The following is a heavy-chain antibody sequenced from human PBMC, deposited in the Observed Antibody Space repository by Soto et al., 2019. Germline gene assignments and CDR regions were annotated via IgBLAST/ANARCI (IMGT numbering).Heavy chain of an antibody. CDR1: GFSLSTSGVG. CDR2: IYWNDDK. V-gene: IGHV2-5*01. CDR3: AHRLDGSSWSSWFDP. D-gene: IGHD6-13*01. J-gene: IGHJ5*02. Sequence: SGPTLVNPTQTLTLTCTFSGFSLSTSGVGVGWIRQPPGKALEWLALIYWNDDKRYSPSLKSRLTITKDTSKNQVVLTMTNMDPVHTATYSCAHRLDGSSWSSWFDPWGPGTLATVSS.